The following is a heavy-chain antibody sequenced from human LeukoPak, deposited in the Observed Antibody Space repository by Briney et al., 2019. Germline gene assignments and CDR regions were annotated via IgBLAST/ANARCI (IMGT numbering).Heavy chain of an antibody. J-gene: IGHJ4*02. CDR3: ARVWQDYSNTDY. CDR2: ISASSDLI. D-gene: IGHD4-11*01. CDR1: GFTFSSYH. V-gene: IGHV3-48*01. Sequence: GGSLRLSCAASGFTFSSYHMNWIRQAPGKGLGWISYISASSDLIYYADSVKGRFAISRDNAQRSLYLQMNSLTAEDTAVYYCARVWQDYSNTDYWGQGTLVTVSS.